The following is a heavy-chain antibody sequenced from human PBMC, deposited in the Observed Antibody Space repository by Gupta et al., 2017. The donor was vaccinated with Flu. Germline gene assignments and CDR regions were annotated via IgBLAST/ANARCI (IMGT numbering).Heavy chain of an antibody. CDR3: ARDLNHDNSG. Sequence: SFVGSGFTFGDYWMTGVRQAPGRGLEWVASIKTDGSRRTYVDSVKGRFTISRDNARNSLYLQVNNLRADDTAVYYCARDLNHDNSGWGQGTLVAVSS. CDR2: IKTDGSRR. V-gene: IGHV3-7*01. CDR1: GFTFGDYW. D-gene: IGHD3-22*01. J-gene: IGHJ4*02.